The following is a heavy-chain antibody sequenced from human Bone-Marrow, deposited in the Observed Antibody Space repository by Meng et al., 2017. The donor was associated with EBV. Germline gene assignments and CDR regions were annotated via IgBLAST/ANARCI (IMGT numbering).Heavy chain of an antibody. Sequence: QVQFVQSGAEVKKPGSSVKVPCKTSGGTFNSDAISWVRQAPGQGLEWMGGLIPMLGAPNLAQKFQDRVTIIADKSTSTHYMELSSLRSDDTAVYYCASESGRGYTPDYWGRGTLVTVSS. J-gene: IGHJ4*02. V-gene: IGHV1-69*06. CDR2: LIPMLGAP. D-gene: IGHD3-10*01. CDR1: GGTFNSDA. CDR3: ASESGRGYTPDY.